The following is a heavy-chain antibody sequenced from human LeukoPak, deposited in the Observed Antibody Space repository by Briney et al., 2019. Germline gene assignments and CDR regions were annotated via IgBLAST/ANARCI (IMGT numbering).Heavy chain of an antibody. CDR1: GFTFSSYA. V-gene: IGHV3-23*01. CDR3: AKTSTGVGYYYGMDV. J-gene: IGHJ6*02. CDR2: ISGSGGST. Sequence: GGSQRLSCAVSGFTFSSYAMSWVRQAPGKGLEWVSTISGSGGSTYYADSVKGRFTISRDNSKNTLYLQMNSLRAEDTAVYYCAKTSTGVGYYYGMDVWGQGTTVTVSS. D-gene: IGHD3-10*01.